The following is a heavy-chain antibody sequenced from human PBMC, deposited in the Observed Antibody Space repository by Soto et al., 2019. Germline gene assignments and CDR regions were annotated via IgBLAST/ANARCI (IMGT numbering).Heavy chain of an antibody. Sequence: GGSLRLSCAASGFTFSGSAMHWVRQASGKGLEWVGRIRSKANNYAAQYAASVKGRFTISRDDSTNTAYLQMSSLKTEDTAVYYCTRSTYYDILTDYYIPGHDFDYWGQGTLVTVSS. D-gene: IGHD3-9*01. V-gene: IGHV3-73*01. CDR1: GFTFSGSA. J-gene: IGHJ4*02. CDR2: IRSKANNYAA. CDR3: TRSTYYDILTDYYIPGHDFDY.